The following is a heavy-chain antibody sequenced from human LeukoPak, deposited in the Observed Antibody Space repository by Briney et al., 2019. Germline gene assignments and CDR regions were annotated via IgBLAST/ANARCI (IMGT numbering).Heavy chain of an antibody. CDR3: AREYYYDSSGYAYDY. CDR2: IGAYNGNT. J-gene: IGHJ4*02. Sequence: ASVKVSCKASGYTFTSYGISWVRQAPGQGLEWMGWIGAYNGNTNYAQKLQGRVTMTTDTSTSTAYMELRSLRSDDTAVYYCAREYYYDSSGYAYDYWGQGTLVTVSS. CDR1: GYTFTSYG. V-gene: IGHV1-18*01. D-gene: IGHD3-22*01.